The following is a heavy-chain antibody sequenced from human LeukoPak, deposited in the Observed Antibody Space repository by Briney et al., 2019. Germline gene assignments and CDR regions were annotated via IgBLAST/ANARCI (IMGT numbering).Heavy chain of an antibody. Sequence: GGSLRLSCAASRFTVGTNSMSWVRQSPGKGLEGVSVIYSGGSTYYADSVNGRFTISRDNSRNTLLLQMNSLRAEDTALYYCASAREYCGSAECYEYFQHWGQGTLVTVSS. CDR1: RFTVGTNS. CDR3: ASAREYCGSAECYEYFQH. CDR2: IYSGGST. V-gene: IGHV3-53*01. D-gene: IGHD2-21*01. J-gene: IGHJ1*01.